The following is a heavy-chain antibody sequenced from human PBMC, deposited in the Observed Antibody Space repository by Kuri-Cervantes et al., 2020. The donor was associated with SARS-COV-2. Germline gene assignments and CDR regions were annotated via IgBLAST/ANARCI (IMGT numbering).Heavy chain of an antibody. D-gene: IGHD1-20*01. Sequence: LSLTCAASGFTFSSYATHWVRQAPGKGLEWVAVISYDGSDKYYADSVKGRFTISRDNSKNTLYLQMNSLRAEDTAVYYCASLSITGTTQFDYWGQGTLVTVSS. J-gene: IGHJ4*02. CDR3: ASLSITGTTQFDY. CDR2: ISYDGSDK. CDR1: GFTFSSYA. V-gene: IGHV3-30-3*01.